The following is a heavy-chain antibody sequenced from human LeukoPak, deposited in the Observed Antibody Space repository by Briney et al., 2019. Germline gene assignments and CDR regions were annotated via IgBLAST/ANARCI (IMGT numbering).Heavy chain of an antibody. Sequence: PSETLSLTCAVYGGSFSGYHWSWIRQPPGKGLEWIGEINHSGSTNYNPSLKSRVTISVDTSKNQFSLKLSSVTAADTAVYYCARDGIAAAGTKLDYWGQGTLVTVSS. V-gene: IGHV4-34*01. D-gene: IGHD6-13*01. CDR2: INHSGST. J-gene: IGHJ4*02. CDR3: ARDGIAAAGTKLDY. CDR1: GGSFSGYH.